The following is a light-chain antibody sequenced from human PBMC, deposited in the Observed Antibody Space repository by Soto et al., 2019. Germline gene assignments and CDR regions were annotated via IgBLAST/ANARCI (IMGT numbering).Light chain of an antibody. CDR3: QQYGSSPRT. Sequence: VLTQSPDVLSLSPGQTATLSCRASESVDRYVAWYQQKVGQAPRLLIYDAFTRATGVAARFSGSESETDFSLTISRLEPDDSAVYYCQQYGSSPRTFGPGTKVDIK. V-gene: IGKV3-20*01. J-gene: IGKJ1*01. CDR1: ESVDRY. CDR2: DAF.